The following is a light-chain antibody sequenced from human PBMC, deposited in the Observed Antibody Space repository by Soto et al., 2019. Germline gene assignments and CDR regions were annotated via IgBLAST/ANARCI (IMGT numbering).Light chain of an antibody. Sequence: AIQVTQSPSSLSASVGDRVTSTCRASQDIRGALAWYQQKPGKAPKLLIYDVSTLESGVPSRFSGSGSGTEFTLTISSLQPEDFGTYYCQQFNSYPITFGHGTRLEIK. CDR1: QDIRGA. CDR3: QQFNSYPIT. CDR2: DVS. J-gene: IGKJ5*01. V-gene: IGKV1-13*02.